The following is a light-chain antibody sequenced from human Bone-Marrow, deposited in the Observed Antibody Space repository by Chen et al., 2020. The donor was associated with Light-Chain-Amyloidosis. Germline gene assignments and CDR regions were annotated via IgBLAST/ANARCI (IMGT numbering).Light chain of an antibody. CDR1: DLPTKY. J-gene: IGLJ2*01. Sequence: SYELTQPPSVSVSPGHTARITCSGDDLPTKYAYWYQQKPGQATVLVIHRDTERPSGISERFSGSSSGTTATLTISGVQAEDKADYHCQSADSSGTYEVIFGGGTKLTVL. CDR3: QSADSSGTYEVI. V-gene: IGLV3-25*03. CDR2: RDT.